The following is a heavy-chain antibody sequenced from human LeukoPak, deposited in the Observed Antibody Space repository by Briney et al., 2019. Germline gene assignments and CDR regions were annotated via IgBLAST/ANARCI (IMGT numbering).Heavy chain of an antibody. CDR3: AKDRWELLY. V-gene: IGHV3-23*01. J-gene: IGHJ4*02. Sequence: GGSLRLSCAASGFTVSSNYMSWVRQAPGKGLEWVSAISGSGGSTYYADSVKGRFTISRDNSKNTLYLQMSSLRAEDTAVYYCAKDRWELLYWGQGTLVTVSS. CDR1: GFTVSSNY. CDR2: ISGSGGST. D-gene: IGHD1-26*01.